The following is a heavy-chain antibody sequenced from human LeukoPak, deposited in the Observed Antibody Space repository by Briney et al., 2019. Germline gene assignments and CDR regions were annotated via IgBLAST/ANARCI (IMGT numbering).Heavy chain of an antibody. CDR2: ISSSSSYI. CDR3: ARGIPTFDY. V-gene: IGHV3-21*01. J-gene: IGHJ4*02. CDR1: GFTLSSNY. D-gene: IGHD6-13*01. Sequence: GGSLRLSCAASGFTLSSNYMNWVRQAPGKGLERVSSISSSSSYIYYADSVKGRFTISRDNAKNSLYLQMNSLRAEDTAVYYCARGIPTFDYWGQGTLVTVSS.